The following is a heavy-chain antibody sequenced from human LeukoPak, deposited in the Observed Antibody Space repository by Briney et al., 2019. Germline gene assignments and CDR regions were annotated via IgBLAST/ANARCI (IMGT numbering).Heavy chain of an antibody. Sequence: PSETLSLTCIVSGGSISSYYWSWIRQPAGKGLEWIGRTYTSGSTNYNPSLKSRVTMSVDTSKNQFSLKLSSVTAADTAVYYCAREPTYYYGSGYNWFDPWGQGTLVTVSS. V-gene: IGHV4-4*07. D-gene: IGHD3-10*01. CDR2: TYTSGST. CDR3: AREPTYYYGSGYNWFDP. CDR1: GGSISSYY. J-gene: IGHJ5*02.